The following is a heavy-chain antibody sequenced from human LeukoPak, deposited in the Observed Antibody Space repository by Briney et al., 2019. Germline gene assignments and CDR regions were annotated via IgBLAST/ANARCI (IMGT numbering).Heavy chain of an antibody. D-gene: IGHD3-22*01. CDR3: AIGWGAVIVGDDAFDI. V-gene: IGHV5-51*01. CDR1: GYSFTSYW. Sequence: GESLKISCKGSGYSFTSYWIGWVRQMPGKGLEWMGIIYPGDSDTRYSPSFQGQVTISADKSISTAYLQWSSLKASDTAMYYCAIGWGAVIVGDDAFDIWGQGTMVTVSS. CDR2: IYPGDSDT. J-gene: IGHJ3*02.